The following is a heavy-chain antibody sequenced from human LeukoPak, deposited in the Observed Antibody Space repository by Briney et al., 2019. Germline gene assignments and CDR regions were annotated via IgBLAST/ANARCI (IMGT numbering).Heavy chain of an antibody. CDR2: ISAYNGNT. J-gene: IGHJ4*02. CDR3: ARDRDYYGSGSYYES. D-gene: IGHD3-10*01. Sequence: ASVKVSCKASGYTLTSYGISWVRQAPGQGLEWMGWISAYNGNTNYAQKLQGRVTMTTDTSTSTAYMELRSLRSDDTAVYYCARDRDYYGSGSYYESWGQGTLVTVSS. V-gene: IGHV1-18*01. CDR1: GYTLTSYG.